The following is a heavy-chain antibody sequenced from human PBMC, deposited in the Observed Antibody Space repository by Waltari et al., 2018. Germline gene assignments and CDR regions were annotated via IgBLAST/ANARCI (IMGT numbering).Heavy chain of an antibody. CDR2: INHRGST. D-gene: IGHD3-16*02. J-gene: IGHJ5*02. V-gene: IGHV4-34*01. CDR3: AREVDYIWGSYRKGGWFDP. CDR1: GGSFSGYH. Sequence: QVQLQQWGAGLLKPSETLSLTCAVYGGSFSGYHWSWIRQPPGKGVEWIGEINHRGSTNYNPSLNRRVTLAVDTSKNQFSLKLSSVTAADTAVYYCAREVDYIWGSYRKGGWFDPWGQGTLVTVSS.